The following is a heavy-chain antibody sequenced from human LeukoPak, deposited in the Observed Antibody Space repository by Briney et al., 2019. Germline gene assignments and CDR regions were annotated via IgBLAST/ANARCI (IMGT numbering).Heavy chain of an antibody. CDR2: IYPGDSDT. CDR3: ARRDDLADAFDI. CDR1: GYSFTTYW. V-gene: IGHV5-51*01. Sequence: GESLNISCKGSGYSFTTYWIGWVRQMPGKGLEWMGIIYPGDSDTRYSPSFHGQVTISADKSINTAYLQWNSLKASDTAMYYCARRDDLADAFDIWGQGTMVIVSS. D-gene: IGHD2-21*02. J-gene: IGHJ3*02.